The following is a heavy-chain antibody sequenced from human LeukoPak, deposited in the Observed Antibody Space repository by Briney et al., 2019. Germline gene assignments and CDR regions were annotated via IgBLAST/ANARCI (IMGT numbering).Heavy chain of an antibody. J-gene: IGHJ5*02. CDR1: GYTFTSYG. CDR3: ARDPTMVYALTWSNWFDP. D-gene: IGHD2-8*01. Sequence: ASVKVSCKASGYTFTSYGISWVRQAPGQGLEWMGRISAYNGNTNYAQKLQGRVTMTTDTSTSTAYMELRSLRSDDTAVYYCARDPTMVYALTWSNWFDPWGQGTLVTVSS. CDR2: ISAYNGNT. V-gene: IGHV1-18*01.